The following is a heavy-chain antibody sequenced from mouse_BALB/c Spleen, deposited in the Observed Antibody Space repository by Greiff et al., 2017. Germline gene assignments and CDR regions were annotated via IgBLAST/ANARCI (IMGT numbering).Heavy chain of an antibody. V-gene: IGHV3-6*02. Sequence: VQLQQSGPGLVKPSQSLSLTCSVTGYSITSGYYWNWIRQFPGNKLEWMGYISYDGSNNYNPSLKNRISITRDTSKNQFFLKLNSVTTEDTATYYCAYYRFYAMDYWGQGTSVTVSS. CDR2: ISYDGSN. CDR1: GYSITSGYY. D-gene: IGHD2-14*01. CDR3: AYYRFYAMDY. J-gene: IGHJ4*01.